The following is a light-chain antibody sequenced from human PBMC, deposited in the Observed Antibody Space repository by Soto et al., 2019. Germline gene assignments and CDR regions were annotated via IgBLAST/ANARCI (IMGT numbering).Light chain of an antibody. CDR3: QQYNIYPLT. CDR1: QDINSD. V-gene: IGKV1D-16*01. J-gene: IGKJ4*01. CDR2: AAS. Sequence: DVQMTQSPSSLSASVGDRVTITCRASQDINSDLAWYQQKPGNAPKSLIYAASSLQTGVQSRFSGSESGTDFTLTISNLQPEDSATYSCQQYNIYPLTFGGGTKVEIK.